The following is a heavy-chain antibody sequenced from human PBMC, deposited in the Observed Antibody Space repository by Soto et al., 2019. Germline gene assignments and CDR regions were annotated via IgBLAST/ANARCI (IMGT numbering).Heavy chain of an antibody. V-gene: IGHV4-31*03. CDR1: GGSISSGGYY. Sequence: SETLSLTCTVSGGSISSGGYYWSWIRQHPGKGLEWIGYIYYSGSTYYNPSLKSRVTISVDTSKNQFSLKLRSVTAADTAVYYCASMGYHYGSGSYPLDYWGQGTLVTVSS. CDR3: ASMGYHYGSGSYPLDY. D-gene: IGHD3-10*01. J-gene: IGHJ4*02. CDR2: IYYSGST.